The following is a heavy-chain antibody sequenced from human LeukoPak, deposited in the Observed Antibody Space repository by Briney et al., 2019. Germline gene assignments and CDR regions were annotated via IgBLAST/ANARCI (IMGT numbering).Heavy chain of an antibody. V-gene: IGHV4-59*08. CDR2: IYYSGST. J-gene: IGHJ4*02. CDR3: ATHRARRYFDY. D-gene: IGHD3-10*01. CDR1: GGSISSYY. Sequence: SETLSLTCTVSGGSISSYYWSWMRQPPGKGLEWIGYIYYSGSTNYNPSLKSRVTISVDTSKNQFSLKLSSVTAADTAVYYCATHRARRYFDYSGQGTLVTVCS.